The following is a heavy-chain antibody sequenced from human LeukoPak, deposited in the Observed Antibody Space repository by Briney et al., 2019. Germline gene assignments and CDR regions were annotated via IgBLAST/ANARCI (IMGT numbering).Heavy chain of an antibody. D-gene: IGHD3-22*01. Sequence: GSSVKVSCKASGGTFSSYAISWVRQAPGQGLEWMGGIIPIFGTANYAQKFQGRVTITTDESTSTAYMELSSPRSEDTAVYYCARGYDSSGYDDSKADAFDIWGQGTMVTVSS. V-gene: IGHV1-69*05. CDR2: IIPIFGTA. J-gene: IGHJ3*02. CDR1: GGTFSSYA. CDR3: ARGYDSSGYDDSKADAFDI.